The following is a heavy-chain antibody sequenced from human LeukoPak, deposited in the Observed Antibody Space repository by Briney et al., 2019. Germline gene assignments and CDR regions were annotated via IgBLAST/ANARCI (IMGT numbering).Heavy chain of an antibody. V-gene: IGHV4-39*07. J-gene: IGHJ4*02. CDR1: GGSISSSSYY. CDR2: LHYSGRT. CDR3: ASTVAGTWGY. D-gene: IGHD6-19*01. Sequence: SETLSLTCTVSGGSISSSSYYWAWIRQPPGKGLEWIGSLHYSGRTVYNPSLNSRGTISVDTSKNQFSLKLSSVTAADTAVYYCASTVAGTWGYWGQGTLVTVSS.